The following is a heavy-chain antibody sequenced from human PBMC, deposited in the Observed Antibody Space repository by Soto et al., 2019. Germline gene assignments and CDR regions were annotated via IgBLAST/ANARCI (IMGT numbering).Heavy chain of an antibody. CDR2: IYYTWTT. CDR3: AKHTQTFEHSSLAPFDL. CDR1: GGSVNLKNFF. D-gene: IGHD2-21*01. V-gene: IGHV4-39*01. J-gene: IGHJ4*02. Sequence: SETLSLTCTVSGGSVNLKNFFWGWVRQSPGKELEWIGSIYYTWTTYYNPSPKPRVTILLDTPKNLFSLNLPSAAAADTVFFYGAKHTQTFEHSSLAPFDLGGLGTLVTVS.